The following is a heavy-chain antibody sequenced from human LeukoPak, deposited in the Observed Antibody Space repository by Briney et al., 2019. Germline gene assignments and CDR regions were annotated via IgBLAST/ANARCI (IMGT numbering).Heavy chain of an antibody. CDR1: GGSVSSGSYY. V-gene: IGHV4-61*01. J-gene: IGHJ4*02. CDR3: AAYFAPSPDY. CDR2: IYYSGST. D-gene: IGHD2/OR15-2a*01. Sequence: PSETLSLTCTVSGGSVSSGSYYWSWIRQPPGKGLEWIGYIYYSGSTNYNPSLKSRVTISVATSKNQFSLKLSSVTAADTAVYYCAAYFAPSPDYWGQGTLVTVSS.